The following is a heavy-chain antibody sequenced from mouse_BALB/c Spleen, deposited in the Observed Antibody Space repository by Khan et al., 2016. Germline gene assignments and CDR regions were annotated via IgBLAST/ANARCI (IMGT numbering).Heavy chain of an antibody. Sequence: QVQLKESGPGLVAPSQSLSITCTVSGFSLIAYGVNWVRQPPGKSLEWLGMIWGDGTTDYNSALKSRLNITKDTSKSQVFLKMNSLQPDDTARYYCARDGWGYYAMDYWGQGTSVTVSS. CDR1: GFSLIAYG. V-gene: IGHV2-6-7*01. D-gene: IGHD2-2*01. CDR3: ARDGWGYYAMDY. J-gene: IGHJ4*01. CDR2: IWGDGTT.